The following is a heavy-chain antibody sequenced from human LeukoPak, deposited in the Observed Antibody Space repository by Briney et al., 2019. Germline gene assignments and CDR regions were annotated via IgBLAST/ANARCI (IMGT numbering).Heavy chain of an antibody. D-gene: IGHD6-6*01. CDR3: ARWASIAARRWFDP. CDR1: GGSFSGYY. J-gene: IGHJ5*02. Sequence: SETLSLTCAVYGGSFSGYYWSWIRPPPGKGLEWIGEINHSGSTNYNPSLKSRVTISVDTSKNQFSLKLSSVTAADTAVYYCARWASIAARRWFDPWGQGTLVTVSS. V-gene: IGHV4-34*01. CDR2: INHSGST.